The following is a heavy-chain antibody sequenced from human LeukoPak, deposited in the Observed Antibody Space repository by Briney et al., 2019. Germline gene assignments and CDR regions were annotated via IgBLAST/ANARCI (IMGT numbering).Heavy chain of an antibody. CDR2: INPNSGGT. CDR3: ARAIFYDSSGYYSADAFDI. V-gene: IGHV1-2*02. J-gene: IGHJ3*02. CDR1: GYTFTGYY. Sequence: ASVKVSCKASGYTFTGYYMHWVRQAPGQGLEWMGWINPNSGGTNYAQKFQGRVTMTRDTSISTAYMELSRLRSDDTAVYYCARAIFYDSSGYYSADAFDIWGQGTMVTVSS. D-gene: IGHD3-22*01.